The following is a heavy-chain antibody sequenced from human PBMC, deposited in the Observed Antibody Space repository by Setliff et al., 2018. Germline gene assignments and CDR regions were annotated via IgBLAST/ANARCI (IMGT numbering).Heavy chain of an antibody. CDR2: IHHRGST. J-gene: IGHJ4*02. D-gene: IGHD3-22*01. CDR3: ARQPEGGYYDSSGYYGMAPYYFDY. Sequence: SETLSLTCTVSGGSISSSSYYWGWIRQPPGKGLEWIGSIHHRGSTYYNPSLKSRVTISVDTSKNQFSPKLSSVTAADTAVYYCARQPEGGYYDSSGYYGMAPYYFDYWGQGTLVTVSS. CDR1: GGSISSSSYY. V-gene: IGHV4-39*01.